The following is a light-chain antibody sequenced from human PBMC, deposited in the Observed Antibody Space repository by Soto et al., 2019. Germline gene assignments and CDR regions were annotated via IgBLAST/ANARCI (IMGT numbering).Light chain of an antibody. CDR3: GSYTASAPFYV. CDR1: RTDVDGHDY. V-gene: IGLV2-14*03. J-gene: IGLJ1*01. CDR2: DVH. Sequence: QSARTQPASVSGSPGQSITISCTGTRTDVDGHDYVSWYQQHPGQAPKLIIFDVHNRPSGVSSRFSGSKSGDTASLTISGLQAEDDGDYYCGSYTASAPFYVFGTGTKVTVL.